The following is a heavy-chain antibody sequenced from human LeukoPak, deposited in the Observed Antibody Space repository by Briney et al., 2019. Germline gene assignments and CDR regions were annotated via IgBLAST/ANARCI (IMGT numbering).Heavy chain of an antibody. D-gene: IGHD3-3*01. CDR1: GFTFSSYA. J-gene: IGHJ6*03. V-gene: IGHV3-23*01. CDR3: VMEWLSFGDYYYMDV. Sequence: PGGSLRLSCAASGFTFSSYAMSWVRQAPGKGLEWVSAISGSGGSTYYADSVKGRFTISRDNSKNTLYLQMNSLRAEGTAVYYCVMEWLSFGDYYYMDVWGKGTTVTVSS. CDR2: ISGSGGST.